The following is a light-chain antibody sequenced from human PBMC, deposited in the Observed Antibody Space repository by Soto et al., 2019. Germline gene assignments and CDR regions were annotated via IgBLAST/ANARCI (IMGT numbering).Light chain of an antibody. J-gene: IGKJ2*01. CDR1: QSINIW. CDR2: QAS. Sequence: DIQMTQSPSTLSASVGDRVTITCRASQSINIWLAWYQQKPGKAPKVLIHQASVLESGVPSRFSGSGSGKDITLTISSLQHDDFATYYRQQYSGSSPFGQGTKVEIK. CDR3: QQYSGSSP. V-gene: IGKV1-5*03.